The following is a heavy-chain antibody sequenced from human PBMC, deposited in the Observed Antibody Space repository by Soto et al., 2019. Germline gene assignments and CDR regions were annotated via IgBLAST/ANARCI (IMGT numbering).Heavy chain of an antibody. Sequence: EVQLVESGGGLVQPGGSLRLSCAASGFTFSSYSMNWVRQAPGKGLEWVSYISSSSSTIYYADSVKGRFTISRDNAKNSLYLQMNSLRAEDTAVYYCARDRYPYDYIWGSYLSNRENDYWGQGTLVTVSS. CDR1: GFTFSSYS. J-gene: IGHJ4*02. D-gene: IGHD3-16*01. CDR3: ARDRYPYDYIWGSYLSNRENDY. CDR2: ISSSSSTI. V-gene: IGHV3-48*01.